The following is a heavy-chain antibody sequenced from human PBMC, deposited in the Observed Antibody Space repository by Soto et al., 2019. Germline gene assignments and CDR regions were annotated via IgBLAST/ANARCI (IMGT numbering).Heavy chain of an antibody. CDR2: IYYSGST. V-gene: IGHV4-59*01. Sequence: QVQLQESGPGLVKPSETLSLTCTVSGGSISSYYWSWIRQPPGKGLEWIVYIYYSGSTNYNPSHKSRATIAADTSKNQFTLKLSSVTAADRAVYYCARVWGGAFAFWGQGTMVTVSS. CDR1: GGSISSYY. CDR3: ARVWGGAFAF. J-gene: IGHJ3*01. D-gene: IGHD3-10*01.